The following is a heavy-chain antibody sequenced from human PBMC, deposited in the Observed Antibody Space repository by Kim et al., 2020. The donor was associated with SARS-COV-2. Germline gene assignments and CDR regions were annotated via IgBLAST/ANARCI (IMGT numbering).Heavy chain of an antibody. Sequence: SVKVSCKASGGTFSSYAISWVRQAPGQGLEWMGGIIPIFGTANYAQKFQGRVTITADESTSTAYMELSSLRSEDTAVYYCARRYVGSSNDYYYYGMDVWGQGTTVTVSS. CDR2: IIPIFGTA. J-gene: IGHJ6*02. V-gene: IGHV1-69*13. D-gene: IGHD6-6*01. CDR3: ARRYVGSSNDYYYYGMDV. CDR1: GGTFSSYA.